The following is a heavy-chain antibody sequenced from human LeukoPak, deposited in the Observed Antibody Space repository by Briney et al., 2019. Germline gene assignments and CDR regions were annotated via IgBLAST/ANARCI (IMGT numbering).Heavy chain of an antibody. Sequence: RTGGSLRLSCVVSGFSISDSYMTWIRQTPGKGLEWLAYISGSGSDIYFADSVKGRFTISRDNAKNSLYLQMNSLRPEDTALYYCSTDPRLLMYWGHGTLVTVSS. CDR3: STDPRLLMY. CDR1: GFSISDSY. CDR2: ISGSGSDI. D-gene: IGHD2-8*01. J-gene: IGHJ4*01. V-gene: IGHV3-11*01.